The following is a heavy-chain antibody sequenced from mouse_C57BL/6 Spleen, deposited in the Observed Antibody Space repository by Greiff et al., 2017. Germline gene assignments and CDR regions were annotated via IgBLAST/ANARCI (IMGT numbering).Heavy chain of an antibody. V-gene: IGHV10-1*01. D-gene: IGHD1-1*01. CDR2: IRSKSNNYAT. J-gene: IGHJ2*01. Sequence: EVQLVESGGGLVQPKGSLKLSCAASGFSFNTYAMNWVRQAPGKGLEWVARIRSKSNNYATYYADSVKDRFTISRDDSESMLYLQMNNLKTEDTAMYYGVREGYGSSYSFDYWGQGTTLTVSS. CDR3: VREGYGSSYSFDY. CDR1: GFSFNTYA.